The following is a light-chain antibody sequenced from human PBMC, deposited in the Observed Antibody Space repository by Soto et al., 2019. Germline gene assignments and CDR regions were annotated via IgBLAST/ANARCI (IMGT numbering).Light chain of an antibody. CDR3: CSYAGGSNV. V-gene: IGLV2-23*03. CDR1: SSDVGSYRF. Sequence: QAVVTQPASVSGSPGQSITISCTGTSSDVGSYRFVSWYQQHPGKAPTLMIYEGSERPSGVSDRFSGSKSGNTASLTISGLQAEDEADYFCCSYAGGSNVFGAGTKLTVL. J-gene: IGLJ1*01. CDR2: EGS.